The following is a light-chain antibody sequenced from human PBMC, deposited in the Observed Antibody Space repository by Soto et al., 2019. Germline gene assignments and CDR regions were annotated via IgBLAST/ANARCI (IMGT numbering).Light chain of an antibody. CDR3: QQSYSTPYT. Sequence: DLQMTQSPTSLSASVGDRVTIPCRASQSITNYLNWYQQKPGKAPKLLMYAISTLQSGVPSRFGGSGSGTEFTLTISSLQPDDFATYYCQQSYSTPYTFGQGTKVDIK. J-gene: IGKJ2*01. V-gene: IGKV1-39*01. CDR2: AIS. CDR1: QSITNY.